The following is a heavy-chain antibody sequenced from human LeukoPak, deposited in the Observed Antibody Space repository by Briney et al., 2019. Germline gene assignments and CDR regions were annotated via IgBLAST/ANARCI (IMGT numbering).Heavy chain of an antibody. CDR1: GYTFTGYY. J-gene: IGHJ5*02. V-gene: IGHV1-2*06. D-gene: IGHD6-13*01. CDR3: AKVPPSITAAGNWLGP. CDR2: INPNAGGT. Sequence: ASVKVSCKASGYTFTGYYIHWVRQAPGQGLEWMGRINPNAGGTDYAQKFQGRVTMTRDTSITTAYMELSRLTSDDTAIYYCAKVPPSITAAGNWLGPWGQGALVTASS.